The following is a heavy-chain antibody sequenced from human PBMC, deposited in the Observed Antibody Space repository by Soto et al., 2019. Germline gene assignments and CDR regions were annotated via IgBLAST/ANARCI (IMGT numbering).Heavy chain of an antibody. CDR2: ISSSSSYT. V-gene: IGHV3-11*06. Sequence: KPGGSRRPSCAASGSTLSDYYMSWIRPAPGKGLEWVSYISSSSSYTNYADSVKGRFTIPRDNAKNSLYLQMNSLRAEDTAVYYCARGGHCSGGSCYLYFDYWGQGTLVTVSS. CDR1: GSTLSDYY. CDR3: ARGGHCSGGSCYLYFDY. J-gene: IGHJ4*02. D-gene: IGHD2-15*01.